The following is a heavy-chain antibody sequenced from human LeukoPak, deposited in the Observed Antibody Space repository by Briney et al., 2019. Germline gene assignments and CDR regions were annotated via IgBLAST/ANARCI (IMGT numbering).Heavy chain of an antibody. D-gene: IGHD1-14*01. CDR1: GFSFSTYY. J-gene: IGHJ4*02. CDR2: ISSSSTYI. CDR3: VRENHGSFDY. Sequence: PRGSLRLSCAASGFSFSTYYVNWVRQAPGKGLEWVSCISSSSTYIFYADSVRGRFAISRDNAKNSLYLQMNSLRADDTAVYYCVRENHGSFDYWGQGSLVTVSS. V-gene: IGHV3-21*01.